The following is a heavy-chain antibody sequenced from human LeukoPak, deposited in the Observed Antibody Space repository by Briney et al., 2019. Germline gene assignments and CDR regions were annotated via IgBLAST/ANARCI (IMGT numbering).Heavy chain of an antibody. Sequence: GASVKVSCKASGYTFTSYAMHWVRQAPGHRLEWMGWINPGSGTTKYSQNFQGRVTFTRDTSASTAYMELSSLRSADTAVYSCARNHYYDSSGYEFDYWGQGTLVTVSS. CDR2: INPGSGTT. V-gene: IGHV1-3*01. D-gene: IGHD3-22*01. J-gene: IGHJ4*02. CDR1: GYTFTSYA. CDR3: ARNHYYDSSGYEFDY.